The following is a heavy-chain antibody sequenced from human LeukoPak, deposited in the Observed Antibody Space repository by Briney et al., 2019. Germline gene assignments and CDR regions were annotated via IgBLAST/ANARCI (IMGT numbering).Heavy chain of an antibody. CDR3: ARFGVDYDMDV. V-gene: IGHV4-59*11. J-gene: IGHJ6*02. Sequence: SETLSLTCTVSGGSINGHYWTWIRRPPGKGLEWIGQIHYSGRADYNPSLKRRVTISVDTSKNQISLNLNSVTAADTAVYYCARFGVDYDMDVWGQGTTAAVSS. CDR1: GGSINGHY. D-gene: IGHD3-16*01. CDR2: IHYSGRA.